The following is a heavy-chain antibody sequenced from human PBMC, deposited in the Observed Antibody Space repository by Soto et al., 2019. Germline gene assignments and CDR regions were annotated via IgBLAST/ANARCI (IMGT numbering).Heavy chain of an antibody. D-gene: IGHD6-19*01. V-gene: IGHV1-24*01. CDR1: GYTLTELS. Sequence: GASGKVSCKVSGYTLTELSMHWVRQAPGKGLEWMGGFDPEDGETIYAQKFQGRVTMTEDTSTDTAYMELSSLRSEDTAVYYCARPPLSIGSRGYSSGFFDYWGQGTLVTVSS. J-gene: IGHJ4*02. CDR3: ARPPLSIGSRGYSSGFFDY. CDR2: FDPEDGET.